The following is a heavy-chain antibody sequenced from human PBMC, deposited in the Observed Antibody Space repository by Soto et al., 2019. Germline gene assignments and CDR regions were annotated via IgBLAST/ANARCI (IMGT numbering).Heavy chain of an antibody. V-gene: IGHV4-61*01. Sequence: PSETLSLTCTVSGGSVSSGSYYWSWIRQPPGKGLEWIGYIYYSGSTNYNPSLKSRVTISVDTSKNQFSLKLSSVTAADTAVYYCARDRLVGDYYYYYGMDVWGQGTTVTVSS. CDR3: ARDRLVGDYYYYYGMDV. D-gene: IGHD1-26*01. CDR2: IYYSGST. J-gene: IGHJ6*02. CDR1: GGSVSSGSYY.